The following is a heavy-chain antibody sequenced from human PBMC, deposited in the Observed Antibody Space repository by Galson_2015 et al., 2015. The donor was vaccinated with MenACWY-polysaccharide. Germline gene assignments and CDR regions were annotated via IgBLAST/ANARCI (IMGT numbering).Heavy chain of an antibody. CDR2: IIPFLGMT. CDR1: RDIFKNDG. V-gene: IGHV1-69*04. J-gene: IGHJ4*02. CDR3: ARAGCTGNKCYFDS. D-gene: IGHD2-8*02. Sequence: SVKVSCKASRDIFKNDGISWIRQAPGQGLEWLGRIIPFLGMTKYEPKFQGRVTITADPSTTTVYMELSTLSSEDTALYYCARAGCTGNKCYFDSWGQGALVTVSS.